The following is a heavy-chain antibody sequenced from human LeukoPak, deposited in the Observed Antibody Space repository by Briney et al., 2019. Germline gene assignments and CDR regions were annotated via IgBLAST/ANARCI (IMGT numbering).Heavy chain of an antibody. D-gene: IGHD3-22*01. CDR1: GGSISSYY. Sequence: SETLSLTCTVSGGSISSYYWSWIRQPPGKGLEWIGYIYYSGSTNHNPSLKSRVTISVDTSKNQFSLKLSSVAAADTAVYYCARGYYDSSVVPPDYWGQGTLVTVSS. CDR2: IYYSGST. J-gene: IGHJ4*02. V-gene: IGHV4-59*01. CDR3: ARGYYDSSVVPPDY.